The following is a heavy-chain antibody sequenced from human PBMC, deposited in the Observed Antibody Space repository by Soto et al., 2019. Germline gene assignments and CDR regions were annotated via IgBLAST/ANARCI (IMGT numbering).Heavy chain of an antibody. CDR3: ARLGGYCSSTSCYGYHGMDV. D-gene: IGHD2-2*01. Sequence: QLQLQESGPGLVKPSETLSLTCSVSGGSLSSGPYSWGWIRQPPGKGLEWIGTFYYSGSTHYNPSLASRVTLSVDTSKNQSSPKATPVTAADPAMYYCARLGGYCSSTSCYGYHGMDVWGQGTTVTVSS. CDR2: FYYSGST. V-gene: IGHV4-39*01. CDR1: GGSLSSGPYS. J-gene: IGHJ6*02.